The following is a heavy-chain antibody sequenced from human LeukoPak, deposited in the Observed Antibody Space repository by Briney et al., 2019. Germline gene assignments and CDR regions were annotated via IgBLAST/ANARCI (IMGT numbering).Heavy chain of an antibody. CDR2: IIPIFGTA. V-gene: IGHV1-69*01. J-gene: IGHJ3*02. CDR3: ARGRFLEWLLSGAFDI. Sequence: SVKVSCKASGGTFSSYAISWVRQAPGQGLEWMGGIIPIFGTANYAQKFQGRVTITADESTSTAYMELSSLRSEDTAVYHCARGRFLEWLLSGAFDIWGQGTMVTVSS. CDR1: GGTFSSYA. D-gene: IGHD3-3*01.